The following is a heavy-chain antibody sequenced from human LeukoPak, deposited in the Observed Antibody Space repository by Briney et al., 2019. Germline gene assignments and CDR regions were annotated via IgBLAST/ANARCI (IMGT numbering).Heavy chain of an antibody. J-gene: IGHJ6*02. CDR3: ARESSGWAYYYYGMDV. V-gene: IGHV3-23*01. CDR1: GFTFSSYA. Sequence: PGGSLRLSCVASGFTFSSYAMNWVRQAPGKGLEWVSTISGSVDSTYYADSVKGRFTISRDSSKNTLYLQMNSLRAEDTAVYYCARESSGWAYYYYGMDVWGQGTTVTVSS. D-gene: IGHD6-19*01. CDR2: ISGSVDST.